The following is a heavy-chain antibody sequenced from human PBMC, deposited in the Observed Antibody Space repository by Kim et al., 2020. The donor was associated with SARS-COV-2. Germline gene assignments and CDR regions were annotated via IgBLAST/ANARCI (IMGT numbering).Heavy chain of an antibody. CDR1: GYTFTSYG. Sequence: ASVKVSCKASGYTFTSYGISWVRQAPGQGLEWMGWISAYNGNTNYAQKLQGRVTMTTDTSTSTAYMELRSLRSDDTAVYYCARYYWYSGSYSPLDYWGQGTLVTVSS. CDR3: ARYYWYSGSYSPLDY. V-gene: IGHV1-18*01. D-gene: IGHD1-26*01. J-gene: IGHJ4*02. CDR2: ISAYNGNT.